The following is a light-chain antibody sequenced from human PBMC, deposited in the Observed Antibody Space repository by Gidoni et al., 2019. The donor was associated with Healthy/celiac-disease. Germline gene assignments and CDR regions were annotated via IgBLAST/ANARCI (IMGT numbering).Light chain of an antibody. CDR2: AAS. CDR3: QQYYSYPWT. V-gene: IGKV1-8*01. Sequence: ALRMTQSPSSFSASTGDRVTITCRASQGISSYLAWYQQKPGKAPKLLIYAASTLQSGVPSRFSGSGSGTDFTLTISCLQSEDFETYYCQQYYSYPWTFGQGTKVEIK. J-gene: IGKJ1*01. CDR1: QGISSY.